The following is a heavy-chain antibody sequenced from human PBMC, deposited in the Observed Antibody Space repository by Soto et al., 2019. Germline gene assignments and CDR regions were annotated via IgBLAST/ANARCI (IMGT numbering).Heavy chain of an antibody. CDR1: EFTVTNNE. Sequence: GGSLRLSCAASEFTVTNNEMSWVRQAPGKGLEWVSILYSGGNTYYADSVEGRFTISRDGSKNTLYLHMNSLRTEDTAVYYCALRRVAYADFWGQGTRVTVSS. CDR2: LYSGGNT. V-gene: IGHV3-53*01. CDR3: ALRRVAYADF. D-gene: IGHD2-2*01. J-gene: IGHJ4*02.